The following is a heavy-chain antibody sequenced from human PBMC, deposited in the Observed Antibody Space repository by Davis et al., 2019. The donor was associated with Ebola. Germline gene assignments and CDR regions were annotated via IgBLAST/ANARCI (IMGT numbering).Heavy chain of an antibody. J-gene: IGHJ1*01. CDR2: IIPIYGTA. D-gene: IGHD6-19*01. V-gene: IGHV1-69*13. Sequence: AASVKVSCKASGGTFSTNAINWVRQAPGQGLEWMGGIIPIYGTANYAQKFQGRVTITADERTKTAYLEMSSLRVEDTAVYYCARGGAGQSALQYWGQGTLVTVS. CDR1: GGTFSTNA. CDR3: ARGGAGQSALQY.